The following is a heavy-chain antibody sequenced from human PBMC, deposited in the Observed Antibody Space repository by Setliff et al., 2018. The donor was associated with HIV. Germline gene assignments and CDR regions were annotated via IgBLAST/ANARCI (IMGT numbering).Heavy chain of an antibody. D-gene: IGHD3-22*01. J-gene: IGHJ3*02. CDR1: GGSFSDYY. Sequence: PSETLSLTCTVSGGSFSDYYRSWIRQPPGKGLEWIGYIYTSGSTNYNPSLKSRVTISVDTSKNQFSLKLRSVTATDTAMYYCATSSIYYDSSGYGGDDAFDIWGQGTVVTVS. CDR3: ATSSIYYDSSGYGGDDAFDI. CDR2: IYTSGST. V-gene: IGHV4-4*09.